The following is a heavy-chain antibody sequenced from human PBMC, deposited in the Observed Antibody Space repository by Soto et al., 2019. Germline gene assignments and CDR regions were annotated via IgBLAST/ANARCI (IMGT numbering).Heavy chain of an antibody. V-gene: IGHV3-23*01. CDR3: AKDTGRGGGSVFDY. CDR2: ISGSGADT. Sequence: GGSLRLSCAPSGFIFSNYAMSWVRQARGKGLEWVSAISGSGADTYYTESVRGRFTISRDNFKNTLYLQMNSLRAEDTAVYYCAKDTGRGGGSVFDYWGQGTLVTVSS. CDR1: GFIFSNYA. J-gene: IGHJ4*02. D-gene: IGHD2-15*01.